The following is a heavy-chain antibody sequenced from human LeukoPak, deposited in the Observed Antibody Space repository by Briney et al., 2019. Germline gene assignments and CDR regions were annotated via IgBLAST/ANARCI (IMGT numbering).Heavy chain of an antibody. CDR1: GGSFSGYY. D-gene: IGHD3-22*01. CDR3: ARGRVSHYYDSSGYYPRRGGIDY. J-gene: IGHJ4*02. CDR2: INHSGST. V-gene: IGHV4-34*01. Sequence: SETLSLTCAVYGGSFSGYYWSWIRQPPGKGLEWIGEINHSGSTNYNPSLKSRVTISVDTSKNQFSLKLSSVTAADTAVYYCARGRVSHYYDSSGYYPRRGGIDYWGQGTLVTVSS.